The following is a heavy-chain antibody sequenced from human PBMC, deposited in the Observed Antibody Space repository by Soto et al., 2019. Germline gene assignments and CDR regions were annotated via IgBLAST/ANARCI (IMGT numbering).Heavy chain of an antibody. Sequence: SETLSLTCTVSGGSISSYYWSWIRQPPGKGLEWIGYIYYSGSTNYNPSLKSRVTISVDTSKNQFSLKLSSVTAADTAVYYCARHSFFGEIPPYIPPIVATIQYYYYYMDVWGKGTTVTVSS. J-gene: IGHJ6*03. CDR3: ARHSFFGEIPPYIPPIVATIQYYYYYMDV. CDR2: IYYSGST. V-gene: IGHV4-59*08. CDR1: GGSISSYY. D-gene: IGHD5-12*01.